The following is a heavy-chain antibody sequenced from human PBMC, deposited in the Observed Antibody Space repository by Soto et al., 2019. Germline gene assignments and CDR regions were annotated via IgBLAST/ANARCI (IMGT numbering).Heavy chain of an antibody. D-gene: IGHD2-2*01. CDR1: GFTFSSYG. J-gene: IGHJ6*02. CDR3: ARAQYQLYYYYGMDV. V-gene: IGHV3-33*01. CDR2: IWYDGSNK. Sequence: VQLVESGGGVVQPGRSLRLSCAASGFTFSSYGMHWVRQAPGKGLEWVAVIWYDGSNKYYADSVKGRFTISRDNSKNTLYLQMNSLRAEDTAVYYCARAQYQLYYYYGMDVWGQGTTVTVSS.